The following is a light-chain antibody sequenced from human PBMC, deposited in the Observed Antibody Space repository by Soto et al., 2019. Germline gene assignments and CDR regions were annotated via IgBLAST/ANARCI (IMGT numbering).Light chain of an antibody. J-gene: IGKJ1*01. V-gene: IGKV4-1*01. CDR1: QSVLYSSNNKNY. CDR3: QQYYGSPPRT. Sequence: DIVMTQSPDSLAVSLGERATINCKSSQSVLYSSNNKNYLAWYQQKPGQSPKLLISWGFIRESGVPDRFSGSGSGTDFTLTISSLQAEDVEVYYCQQYYGSPPRTFGQGTKVEIK. CDR2: WGF.